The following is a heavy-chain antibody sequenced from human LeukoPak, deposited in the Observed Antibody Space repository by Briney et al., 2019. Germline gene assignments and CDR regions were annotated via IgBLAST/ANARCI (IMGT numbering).Heavy chain of an antibody. V-gene: IGHV1-18*01. J-gene: IGHJ4*02. CDR1: GYTFTSYG. CDR3: ARGPIAAAGTRWTGDY. CDR2: ISAYNGNT. Sequence: ASVKVSCKASGYTFTSYGISWVRQAPGQGLEWMGWISAYNGNTNYAQKFQGRVTITADKSTSTAYMELSSLRSEDTAVYYCARGPIAAAGTRWTGDYWGQGTLVTVSS. D-gene: IGHD6-13*01.